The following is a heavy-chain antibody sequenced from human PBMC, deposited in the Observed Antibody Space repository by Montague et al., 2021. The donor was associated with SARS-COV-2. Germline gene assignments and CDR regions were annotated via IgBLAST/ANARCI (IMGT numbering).Heavy chain of an antibody. V-gene: IGHV4-4*07. D-gene: IGHD3-3*01. CDR1: GGFISNYY. CDR3: ATLPSSITIFGVVQGYYFDD. J-gene: IGHJ4*02. Sequence: SETLSLTCTVSGGFISNYYWSWIRQPAGKGLEWIGRIYASGNTNYNPSLKSRVTISVDTSKNQFSLKLSSVTAAGTAVYYCATLPSSITIFGVVQGYYFDDWGQGTLVTVSS. CDR2: IYASGNT.